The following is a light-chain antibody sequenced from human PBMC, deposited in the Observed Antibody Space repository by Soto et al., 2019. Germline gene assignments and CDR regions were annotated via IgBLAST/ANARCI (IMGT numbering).Light chain of an antibody. J-gene: IGKJ1*01. CDR1: QGISSY. V-gene: IGKV1-9*01. CDR2: AAS. Sequence: IQLTQSPSSLSASAGESRTSTCRASQGISSYLAWYQQKPGKAPKLLIYAASTLQSGVPSRFSGSGSGTEFTLTISSLQPEDFAVYYCHHYNNWPRTFGQGTKVDIK. CDR3: HHYNNWPRT.